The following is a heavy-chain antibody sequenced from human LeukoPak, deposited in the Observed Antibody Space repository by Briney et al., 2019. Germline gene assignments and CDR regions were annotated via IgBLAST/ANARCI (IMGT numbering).Heavy chain of an antibody. Sequence: GGSLRLSCAASGFTFSSYSMNWVRQAPGKGLEWVSSISSSSSYIYYADSVKGRFTISRDNAKNSLYLQMNSLRAGDTAVYYCARDQVAAAALDAFDIWGQGTMVTVSS. V-gene: IGHV3-21*01. CDR3: ARDQVAAAALDAFDI. CDR2: ISSSSSYI. CDR1: GFTFSSYS. D-gene: IGHD6-13*01. J-gene: IGHJ3*02.